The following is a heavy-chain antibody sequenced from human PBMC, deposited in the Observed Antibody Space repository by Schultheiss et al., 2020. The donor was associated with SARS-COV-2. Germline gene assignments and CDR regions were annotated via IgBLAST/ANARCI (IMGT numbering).Heavy chain of an antibody. Sequence: SETLSLTCAVYGGSFSGYYWSWIRQPPGKGLEWIGEINHSGSTYYNPSLKSRVTISVDMSNNQFSMRLRSVAAADTAIYYCARRRYFDWFDPWGQGTLVTVSS. D-gene: IGHD3-9*01. J-gene: IGHJ5*02. CDR2: INHSGST. CDR3: ARRRYFDWFDP. V-gene: IGHV4-34*01. CDR1: GGSFSGYY.